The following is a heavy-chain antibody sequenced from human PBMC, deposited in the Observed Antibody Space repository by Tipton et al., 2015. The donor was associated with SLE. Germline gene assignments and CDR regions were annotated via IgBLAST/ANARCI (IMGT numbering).Heavy chain of an antibody. V-gene: IGHV3-23*01. CDR3: AKCRYWEVYNGGAFDV. CDR2: ITQDDDT. J-gene: IGHJ3*01. D-gene: IGHD1-26*01. CDR1: GFTFYNYA. Sequence: SLRLSCAASGFTFYNYAMNWVRQAPGKGLEWVSSITQDDDTYYADSVKGHFTISRDNSKKTLYLEMNRLRVEDTALYFCAKCRYWEVYNGGAFDVWGQGTMVTVSS.